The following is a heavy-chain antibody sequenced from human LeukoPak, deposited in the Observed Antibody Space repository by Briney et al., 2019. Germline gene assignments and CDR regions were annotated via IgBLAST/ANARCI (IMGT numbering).Heavy chain of an antibody. CDR1: GGTFSSYA. V-gene: IGHV1-69*05. Sequence: EASVKVSCKASGGTFSSYAISWVRQAPGQGLEWMGRIIPIFGTANYAQKFQGRVTITTDESTSTAYMELSSLRSEDTAVYYCARGPDYGDRLDYWGQGTLVTVSS. CDR2: IIPIFGTA. D-gene: IGHD4-17*01. CDR3: ARGPDYGDRLDY. J-gene: IGHJ4*02.